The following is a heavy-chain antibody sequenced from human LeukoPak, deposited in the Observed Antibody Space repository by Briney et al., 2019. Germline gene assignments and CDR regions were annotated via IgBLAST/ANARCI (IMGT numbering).Heavy chain of an antibody. CDR1: GFTFSSYA. V-gene: IGHV3-23*01. CDR2: ISGSGDAR. J-gene: IGHJ5*02. D-gene: IGHD3-3*01. CDR3: AKERFRALDP. Sequence: GGSLRLSCTGSGFTFSSYAMTWVRQAQGKGLEWVSTISGSGDARYYADSVKGRFTISRDNPINTLYLQMSSLRAEDTALYYCAKERFRALDPWGQGTLVSVAS.